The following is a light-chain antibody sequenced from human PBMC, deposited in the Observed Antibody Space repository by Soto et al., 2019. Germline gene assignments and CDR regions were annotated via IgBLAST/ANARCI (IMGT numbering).Light chain of an antibody. CDR3: QQRGDWPLT. Sequence: EIVLTQSPATLSLSPGERATLSCRASQSVTSNIAWYQQKPGQAPRLLIYDASNRATGIPARFSGSGSGTDFTLTISSLEPEDFAIYYCQQRGDWPLTFGGGTNVEI. V-gene: IGKV3-11*01. J-gene: IGKJ4*01. CDR1: QSVTSN. CDR2: DAS.